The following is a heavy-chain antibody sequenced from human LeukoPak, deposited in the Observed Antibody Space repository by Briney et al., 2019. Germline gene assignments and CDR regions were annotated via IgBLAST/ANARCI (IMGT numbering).Heavy chain of an antibody. D-gene: IGHD5-12*01. J-gene: IGHJ4*02. CDR3: AKDWAVLGTMVPN. Sequence: GGSRRLSCAASGLIFGSYGMHWVRQAPGKGLEWVAFIRFDGTNKYYAESVKGRFTISGDNSENTLYLQMNSLRPEDTAVYYCAKDWAVLGTMVPNWGQGTVVTVSS. CDR2: IRFDGTNK. CDR1: GLIFGSYG. V-gene: IGHV3-30*02.